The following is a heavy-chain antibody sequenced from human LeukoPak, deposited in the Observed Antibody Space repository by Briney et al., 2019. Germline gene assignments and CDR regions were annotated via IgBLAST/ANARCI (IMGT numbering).Heavy chain of an antibody. D-gene: IGHD4-23*01. J-gene: IGHJ4*02. CDR3: ARGPSHGGTYFES. CDR1: GGFNSNYY. V-gene: IGHV4-4*07. CDR2: IHSSGNT. Sequence: SKTLSLXCTVSGGFNSNYYWSWIRLPAGKELEWIGRIHSSGNTLHNPSLKSRVSMSVDTSKNQFSLRLTSATAADTAVYYCARGPSHGGTYFESWGQGTLVTVSS.